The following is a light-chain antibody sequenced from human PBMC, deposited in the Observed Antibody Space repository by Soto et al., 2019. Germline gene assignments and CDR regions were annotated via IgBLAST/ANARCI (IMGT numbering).Light chain of an antibody. CDR3: QQYNKWPLT. V-gene: IGKV3-15*01. CDR1: QSVSSN. CDR2: HAS. J-gene: IGKJ4*01. Sequence: EIVMTQSPATLSVSPGERATLSCRASQSVSSNLAWYQQKPGQAPRLLNYHASTRATGIPARFSGSGSGTEFTLTISSLQSEDFAVYYCQQYNKWPLTFGGGTKVEIK.